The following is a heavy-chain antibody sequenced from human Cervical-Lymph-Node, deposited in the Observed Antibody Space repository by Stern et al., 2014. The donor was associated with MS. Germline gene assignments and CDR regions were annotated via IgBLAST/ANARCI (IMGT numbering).Heavy chain of an antibody. V-gene: IGHV4-30-4*01. CDR1: GGSVSSGDCY. Sequence: QVQLQESGPGLVKPSQTLSLTCAVSGGSVSSGDCYWSWIRQSPEQGLEWIGHIHYSGHTYFNPSLKSRLSMSLDTSKNQFSLSLRSVTAADTAMYFCVRDPTRRGFDYWGQGTLITVPS. CDR2: IHYSGHT. J-gene: IGHJ4*02. CDR3: VRDPTRRGFDY. D-gene: IGHD5-12*01.